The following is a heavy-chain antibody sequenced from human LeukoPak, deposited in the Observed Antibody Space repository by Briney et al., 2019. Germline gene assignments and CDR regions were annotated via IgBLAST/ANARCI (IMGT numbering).Heavy chain of an antibody. V-gene: IGHV1-69*05. CDR1: GGTFSSYA. CDR2: IIPIFGTA. J-gene: IGHJ3*02. CDR3: AVVPITMIVVVMEAFDI. D-gene: IGHD3-22*01. Sequence: SVKVSCKASGGTFSSYAISWVRQAPGQGLEWMGRIIPIFGTANYAQKFQGRGTITTDESTSTAYMELSSLRSEDTAVYYCAVVPITMIVVVMEAFDIWGQGTMVTVSS.